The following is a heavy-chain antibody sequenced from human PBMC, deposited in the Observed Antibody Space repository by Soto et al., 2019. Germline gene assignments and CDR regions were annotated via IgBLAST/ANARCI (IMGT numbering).Heavy chain of an antibody. D-gene: IGHD6-19*01. Sequence: PXETLSLTCAVYCGSFSGYYWSWIRQPPGKGLEWIGEINHSGSTNCNPYLKSRVTISVDTSKNQFSMKLSSLTAAATPVYYWARMPPRGGWDHYWGYRTVGTVSS. CDR1: CGSFSGYY. V-gene: IGHV4-34*01. CDR3: ARMPPRGGWDHY. CDR2: INHSGST. J-gene: IGHJ4*01.